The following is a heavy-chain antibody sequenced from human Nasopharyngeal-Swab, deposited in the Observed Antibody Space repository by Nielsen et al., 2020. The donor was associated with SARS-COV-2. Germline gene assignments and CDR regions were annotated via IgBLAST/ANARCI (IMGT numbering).Heavy chain of an antibody. D-gene: IGHD2-2*01. J-gene: IGHJ4*02. CDR2: IIPISGSA. CDR3: ARASSGCSRSISCEGAY. CDR1: GGTFSNYV. V-gene: IGHV1-69*13. Sequence: SVKVSCKASGGTFSNYVYTWVRQAPGQGLEWIGGIIPISGSAKYIQRFQGRVTITADEATSTAYLDVSSLRSEDTAVYFCARASSGCSRSISCEGAYWGQGTLVTVSS.